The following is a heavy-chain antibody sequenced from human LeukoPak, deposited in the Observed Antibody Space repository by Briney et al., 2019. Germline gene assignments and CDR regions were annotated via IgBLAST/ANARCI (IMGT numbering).Heavy chain of an antibody. J-gene: IGHJ4*02. Sequence: ASVKVSCKASGYTFTSYGISWVRQAPGQGLEWMGWISAYNGNTNYAQKLQGRVTMTTDTSTSTAYMEPRSLRSDDTAVYYCASDYCSSTSCWGYFDYWGQGTLVTVSS. V-gene: IGHV1-18*01. D-gene: IGHD2-2*01. CDR2: ISAYNGNT. CDR1: GYTFTSYG. CDR3: ASDYCSSTSCWGYFDY.